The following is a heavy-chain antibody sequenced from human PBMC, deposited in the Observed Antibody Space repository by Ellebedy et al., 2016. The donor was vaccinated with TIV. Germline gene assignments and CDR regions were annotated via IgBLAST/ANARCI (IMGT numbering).Heavy chain of an antibody. V-gene: IGHV6-1*01. J-gene: IGHJ4*02. CDR3: ARAKITIFGVVISPFDY. D-gene: IGHD3-3*01. CDR2: TYYRSKWYN. Sequence: SETLSLXXAISGDSVSSNSAAWNWTRQSPSRGLEWLGRTYYRSKWYNDYAVSVKSRITINPDTSKNQFSLQLNSVTPEDTAVYYCARAKITIFGVVISPFDYWGQGTLVTVSS. CDR1: GDSVSSNSAA.